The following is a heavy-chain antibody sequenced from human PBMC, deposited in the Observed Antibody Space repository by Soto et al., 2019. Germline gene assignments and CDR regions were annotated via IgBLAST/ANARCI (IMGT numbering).Heavy chain of an antibody. CDR1: GFTFSSYS. CDR3: ARDPPDHYGDYCDY. D-gene: IGHD4-17*01. J-gene: IGHJ4*01. V-gene: IGHV3-21*01. CDR2: ISSSSSDI. Sequence: GGSLRLSCAASGFTFSSYSMNWVRQAPGKGLEWVSSISSSSSDIYYADSVKGRFTISRDNAKNSLYLQMNSLRAEDTAVYYSARDPPDHYGDYCDYWGQGTLVTVSS.